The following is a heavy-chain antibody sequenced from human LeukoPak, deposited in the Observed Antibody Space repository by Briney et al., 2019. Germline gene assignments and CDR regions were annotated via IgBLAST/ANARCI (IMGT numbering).Heavy chain of an antibody. CDR2: FDPEDGET. CDR1: GYTLTELS. V-gene: IGHV1-24*01. CDR3: ATMYYDILTGYYKWYYFDY. Sequence: ASVKVSCXVSGYTLTELSMHWVRQAPGKGLEWMGGFDPEDGETIYAQKFQGRVTMTEDTSTDTAYMELSSLRSEDTAVYYCATMYYDILTGYYKWYYFDYWGQGTLVTVSS. D-gene: IGHD3-9*01. J-gene: IGHJ4*02.